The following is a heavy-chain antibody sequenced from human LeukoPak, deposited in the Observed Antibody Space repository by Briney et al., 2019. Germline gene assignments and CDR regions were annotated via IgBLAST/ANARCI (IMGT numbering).Heavy chain of an antibody. V-gene: IGHV3-53*01. D-gene: IGHD3-22*01. CDR1: GFTVSSNY. Sequence: PGGSLRLSCAASGFTVSSNYMSWVRQAPGKGLEWVSVIYSGGSTYYADSVKGRFTISRDNSKNTLYLQMNSLRAEDTAVYYRAREYYDSSGSKAFDIWGQGTMVTVSS. CDR3: AREYYDSSGSKAFDI. J-gene: IGHJ3*02. CDR2: IYSGGST.